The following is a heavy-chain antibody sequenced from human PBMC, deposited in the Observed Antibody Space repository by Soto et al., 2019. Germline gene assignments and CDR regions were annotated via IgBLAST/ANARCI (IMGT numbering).Heavy chain of an antibody. Sequence: GASVKVSCKASGYTFTSYAMHWVRQAPGQRLEWMGWINAGNGNTKYSQKFQGRVTITRDTSASTAYMELSSLRSEDTAVYYCARDPSSHYYGRPDRIYYGMDVWGQGTTVTVSS. CDR3: ARDPSSHYYGRPDRIYYGMDV. J-gene: IGHJ6*02. V-gene: IGHV1-3*01. D-gene: IGHD3-10*01. CDR1: GYTFTSYA. CDR2: INAGNGNT.